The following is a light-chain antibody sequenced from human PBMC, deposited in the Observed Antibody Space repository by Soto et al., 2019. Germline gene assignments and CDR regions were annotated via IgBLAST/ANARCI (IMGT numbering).Light chain of an antibody. CDR1: SSDVGRYDY. J-gene: IGLJ3*02. CDR2: EVT. CDR3: ASWDDNLNGGV. Sequence: QSALTQPASVSGSPGQSITISCTGTSSDVGRYDYVSWYQQYPGKAPKLIIYEVTHRPSGVSHRFSGSKSGNTASLTISGLQAQDEADYYCASWDDNLNGGVFGGGTKVTVL. V-gene: IGLV2-14*01.